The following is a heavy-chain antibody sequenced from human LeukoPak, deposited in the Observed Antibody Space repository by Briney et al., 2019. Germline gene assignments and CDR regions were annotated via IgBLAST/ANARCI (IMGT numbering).Heavy chain of an antibody. D-gene: IGHD4-17*01. V-gene: IGHV1-8*01. CDR1: GYTFTSYD. CDR3: ASPIDYGDYRSGDDAFDI. J-gene: IGHJ3*02. Sequence: ASVKVSCKASGYTFTSYDINWVRQATGQGLEWMGWMNPNSGNTGYAQKFQGRVTMTRNTSISTAYMELSSLRSEDTAVYYCASPIDYGDYRSGDDAFDIWGQGAMVTVSS. CDR2: MNPNSGNT.